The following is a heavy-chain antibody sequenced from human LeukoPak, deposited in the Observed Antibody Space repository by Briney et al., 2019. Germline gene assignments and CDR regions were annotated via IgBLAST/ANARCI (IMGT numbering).Heavy chain of an antibody. V-gene: IGHV1-2*06. CDR2: INPNSGGT. J-gene: IGHJ5*02. CDR3: ARGLPYDSSGYYWFDP. Sequence: ASVKVSCKASGYTFTNYYMHWVRQAPGQGLEWMGRINPNSGGTNYAQKFQGRVTMTRDTSISTAYMELSRLRSDDTAVYYCARGLPYDSSGYYWFDPWGQGTLVTVSS. D-gene: IGHD3-22*01. CDR1: GYTFTNYY.